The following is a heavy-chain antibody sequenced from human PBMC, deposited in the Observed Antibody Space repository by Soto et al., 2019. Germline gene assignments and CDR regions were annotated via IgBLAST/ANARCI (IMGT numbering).Heavy chain of an antibody. Sequence: EVQLVESGGGLVQPGGSLRLSCVASGFTFSSYWMHWVRQVPGKGLVWVSRINSDGTSTYYAYSVKGRFIISRDNAKNTLHLQITSLRVEDTAVYYCASGQPGYSGSWCDNWGQGTLVTVSS. V-gene: IGHV3-74*01. D-gene: IGHD6-13*01. CDR1: GFTFSSYW. CDR2: INSDGTST. J-gene: IGHJ4*02. CDR3: ASGQPGYSGSWCDN.